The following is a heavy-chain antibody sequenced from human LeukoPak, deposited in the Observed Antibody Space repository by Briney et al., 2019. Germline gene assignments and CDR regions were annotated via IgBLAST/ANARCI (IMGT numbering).Heavy chain of an antibody. CDR2: IYYSGST. J-gene: IGHJ4*02. Sequence: PSETLSLTCTVSGGSISSSSYYWAWIRHPPGKGLEWIGSIYYSGSTYYNPSLKSRVTISVDTSKNQFSLKLSSVTAADTAVYYCARYPVAAAGTPHWGQGTLVTVSS. CDR1: GGSISSSSYY. D-gene: IGHD6-13*01. CDR3: ARYPVAAAGTPH. V-gene: IGHV4-39*01.